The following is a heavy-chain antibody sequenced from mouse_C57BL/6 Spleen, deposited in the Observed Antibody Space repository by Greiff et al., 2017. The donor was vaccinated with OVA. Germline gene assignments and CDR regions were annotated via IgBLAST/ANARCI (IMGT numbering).Heavy chain of an antibody. V-gene: IGHV1-55*01. CDR1: GYTFTSYW. J-gene: IGHJ2*01. CDR3: ARPLYYGSEPGY. D-gene: IGHD1-1*01. Sequence: QVQLQQPGAELVKPGASVKMSCKASGYTFTSYWITWVKQRPGQGLEWIGDIYPGSGSTNYNEKFKSKATLTVDTSSSTAYMQLSSLTSEVSAVYYCARPLYYGSEPGYWGQGTTLTVSS. CDR2: IYPGSGST.